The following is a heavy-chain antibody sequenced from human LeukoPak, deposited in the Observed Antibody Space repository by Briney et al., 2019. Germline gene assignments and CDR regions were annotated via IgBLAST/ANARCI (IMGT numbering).Heavy chain of an antibody. CDR3: AKDYSSYSSGWYRF. D-gene: IGHD6-19*01. CDR1: GFTFSSYA. V-gene: IGHV3-23*01. J-gene: IGHJ4*02. Sequence: GGSPRLSCAASGFTFSSYAMSWVRQAPGKGLEWVSAISGSGGSTYYADSVKGRFTISRDNSKNTLYLQMNSLRAEDTAVYYCAKDYSSYSSGWYRFWGQGTLVTVSS. CDR2: ISGSGGST.